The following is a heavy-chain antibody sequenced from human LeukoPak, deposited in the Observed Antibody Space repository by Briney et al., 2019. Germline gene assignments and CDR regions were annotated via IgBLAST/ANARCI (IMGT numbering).Heavy chain of an antibody. CDR2: ISSSSTYI. Sequence: PGGSLRLSCAASGFTFSSYSMNWVRQAPGKGLEWVSSISSSSTYIYYADSLKGRFTISRDISENTLYLQMNSLRAEDTAVYYCARGSEQLGPWGQGTLVTVSS. V-gene: IGHV3-21*04. D-gene: IGHD6-13*01. CDR1: GFTFSSYS. CDR3: ARGSEQLGP. J-gene: IGHJ5*02.